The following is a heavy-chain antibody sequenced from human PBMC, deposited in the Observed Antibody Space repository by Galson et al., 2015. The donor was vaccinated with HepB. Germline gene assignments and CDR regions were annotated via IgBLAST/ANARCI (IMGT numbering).Heavy chain of an antibody. CDR2: ITSSSSTI. J-gene: IGHJ4*02. Sequence: SLRLSCAASGFTFSSYSMNWVRQAPGKGLEWVSHITSSSSTIYYADSVKGRFTISRDNAKKSLYLQVNSLRAEDTAVYYCARGGVVPAAMTFDYWGQGTLVTVSS. D-gene: IGHD2-2*01. V-gene: IGHV3-48*01. CDR1: GFTFSSYS. CDR3: ARGGVVPAAMTFDY.